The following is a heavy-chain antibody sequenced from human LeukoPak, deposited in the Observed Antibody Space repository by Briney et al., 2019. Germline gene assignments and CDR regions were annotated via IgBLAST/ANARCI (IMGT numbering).Heavy chain of an antibody. V-gene: IGHV1-46*01. D-gene: IGHD2-8*01. Sequence: ASVKVSCKASGYTFTSYYMHWVRQAPGQGLEWMGIINPSGGSTSYAQKFQGRVTMTRDTSTSTVYMELSSLRSEDTAVYYCATQVGTFPVYGPPGYWGQGTLVTVSS. CDR1: GYTFTSYY. CDR3: ATQVGTFPVYGPPGY. CDR2: INPSGGST. J-gene: IGHJ4*02.